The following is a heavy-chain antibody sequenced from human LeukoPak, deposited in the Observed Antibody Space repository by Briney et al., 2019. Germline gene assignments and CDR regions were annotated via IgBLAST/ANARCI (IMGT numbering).Heavy chain of an antibody. V-gene: IGHV4-34*01. CDR1: GGSFSGYY. CDR2: INHSGST. Sequence: PSETLSLTCAVYGGSFSGYYWRWIRKPPGKGLEWIGEINHSGSTNYNPSLKSRVTISVDTSKNQFSLKLSSVTAADTAVYYCARLNVVVPAASYYYYGMDVWGQGTTVTVSS. CDR3: ARLNVVVPAASYYYYGMDV. J-gene: IGHJ6*02. D-gene: IGHD2-2*01.